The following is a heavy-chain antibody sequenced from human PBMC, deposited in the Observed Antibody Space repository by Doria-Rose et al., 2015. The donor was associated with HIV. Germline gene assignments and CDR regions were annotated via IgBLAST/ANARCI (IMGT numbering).Heavy chain of an antibody. CDR2: ISWDSGAD. CDR1: GFSFESYA. D-gene: IGHD3-3*01. CDR3: AKAPIIGPKYYFYMDV. J-gene: IGHJ6*03. V-gene: IGHV3-9*01. Sequence: VQLVQSGGGLVQPGRSLRLSCVGSGFSFESYAMHWVRLAPGKGLEWVAGISWDSGADGSADSVECRFTIYRDNAKKSVYLEMRSLRPEDTAFYYCAKAPIIGPKYYFYMDVWGKGTSVTVSS.